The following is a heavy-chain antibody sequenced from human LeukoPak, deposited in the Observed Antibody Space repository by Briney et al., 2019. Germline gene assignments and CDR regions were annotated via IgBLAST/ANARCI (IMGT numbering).Heavy chain of an antibody. V-gene: IGHV6-1*01. Sequence: SQTLSLTCAISGDSFSSNSAAWNWIRQSPSRGLEWLGRTYYRSKWYYDYAVAVKSRISINPDTSKNQFSLQLSSVTPEDTAVYYCARDPVGGSTIFDYWGQGTLVTVSS. J-gene: IGHJ4*02. D-gene: IGHD1-26*01. CDR3: ARDPVGGSTIFDY. CDR2: TYYRSKWYY. CDR1: GDSFSSNSAA.